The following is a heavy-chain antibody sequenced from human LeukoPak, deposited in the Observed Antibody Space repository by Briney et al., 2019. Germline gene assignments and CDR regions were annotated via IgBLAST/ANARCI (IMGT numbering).Heavy chain of an antibody. CDR3: VRKPRNRPFDP. Sequence: PGGSLRLSCAASGFTFTNYWMHWVRQVPGKRPVWISRVDIDGSGTVYADSVKGRFTISRDNAKNTVYLQMNSLRAEDTAVYYCVRKPRNRPFDPWGQGTLVTV. V-gene: IGHV3-74*01. CDR2: VDIDGSGT. CDR1: GFTFTNYW. J-gene: IGHJ5*02.